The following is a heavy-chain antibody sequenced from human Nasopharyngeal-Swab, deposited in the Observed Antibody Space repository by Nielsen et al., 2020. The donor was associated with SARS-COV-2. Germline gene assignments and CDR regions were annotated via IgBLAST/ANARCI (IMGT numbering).Heavy chain of an antibody. Sequence: WIRQPPGKGLEWIGYIYYSGSTNYNPSLKSRVTISVDTSKNQFSLKLSSVTAADTAVYYCAREGPAIWFGEYETSKSGMDVWGQGTTVTVS. CDR3: AREGPAIWFGEYETSKSGMDV. V-gene: IGHV4-59*01. CDR2: IYYSGST. J-gene: IGHJ6*02. D-gene: IGHD3-10*01.